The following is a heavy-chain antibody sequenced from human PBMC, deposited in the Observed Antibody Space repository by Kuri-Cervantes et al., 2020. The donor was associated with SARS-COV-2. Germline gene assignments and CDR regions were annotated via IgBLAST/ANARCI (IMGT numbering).Heavy chain of an antibody. J-gene: IGHJ6*02. D-gene: IGHD3-10*01. CDR3: ARDALPITMVRGAEFPWLGMDV. CDR2: IYYSGST. Sequence: SETLSLTCTVSGGSISSSSYYWGWIRQPPGKGLEWIGSIYYSGSTYYNPSLKSRVTMSVDTSKNQFSLKLSSVTAADSAVYYCARDALPITMVRGAEFPWLGMDVWGQGTTVTVSS. CDR1: GGSISSSSYY. V-gene: IGHV4-39*07.